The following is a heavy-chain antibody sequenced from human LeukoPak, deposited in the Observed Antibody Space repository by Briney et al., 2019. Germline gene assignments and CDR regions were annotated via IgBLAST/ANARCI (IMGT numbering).Heavy chain of an antibody. CDR1: GYTFSGYY. D-gene: IGHD3-9*01. J-gene: IGHJ4*02. V-gene: IGHV1-2*02. CDR2: INPNTGGT. CDR3: ARGYYDILTGYYTGYFDY. Sequence: ASVKVSCKASGYTFSGYYMHWVRRAPGQGLEWMGWINPNTGGTDYAQKLQGRVTMTRDTSISTAYMELSRLRSDDTAVYYCARGYYDILTGYYTGYFDYWGQGTLVTVSS.